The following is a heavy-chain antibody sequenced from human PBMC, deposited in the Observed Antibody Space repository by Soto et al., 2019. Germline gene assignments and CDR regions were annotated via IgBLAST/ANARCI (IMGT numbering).Heavy chain of an antibody. J-gene: IGHJ6*02. Sequence: PSETLSLTCTVSGGSISSGDYYWSWIRQPPGKGLEWIGYIYYSGSTYYNPSLNSRVTISVDTSKNQFSLKLSSVTAADTAVYYCARVPVVPAALIYYGMDVWGQGTTVTVSS. D-gene: IGHD2-2*01. V-gene: IGHV4-30-4*01. CDR2: IYYSGST. CDR3: ARVPVVPAALIYYGMDV. CDR1: GGSISSGDYY.